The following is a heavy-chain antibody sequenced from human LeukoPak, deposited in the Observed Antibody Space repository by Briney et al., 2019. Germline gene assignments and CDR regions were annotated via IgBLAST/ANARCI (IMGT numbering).Heavy chain of an antibody. Sequence: SVKVSCKASGGTFSSYAISWVRQAPGQGLEWMGGIIPIFGTANYAQKFQGRVTTTADGSTSTAYMELSSLRSEDTAVYYCARWRASGGYYYYYYMDVWGKGTTVTVSS. CDR3: ARWRASGGYYYYYYMDV. D-gene: IGHD3-10*01. J-gene: IGHJ6*03. CDR2: IIPIFGTA. V-gene: IGHV1-69*13. CDR1: GGTFSSYA.